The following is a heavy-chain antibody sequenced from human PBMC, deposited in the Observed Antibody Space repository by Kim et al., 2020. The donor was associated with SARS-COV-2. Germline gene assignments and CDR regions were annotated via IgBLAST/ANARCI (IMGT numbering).Heavy chain of an antibody. J-gene: IGHJ1*01. CDR3: ARWQHGGPAEYFQH. CDR1: GITFSNFN. D-gene: IGHD2-15*01. Sequence: GGSLRLSCAASGITFSNFNMNWVRQAPGKGLEWVSYISTSSTTIYYADSVKGRFTISRDNDKNSLYLQMNSLGDEDTAVYYCARWQHGGPAEYFQHWGQGTLVTVSS. CDR2: ISTSSTTI. V-gene: IGHV3-48*02.